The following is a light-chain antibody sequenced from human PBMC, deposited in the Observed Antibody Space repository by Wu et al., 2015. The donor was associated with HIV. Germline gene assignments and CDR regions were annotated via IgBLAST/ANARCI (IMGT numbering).Light chain of an antibody. CDR3: QQYNSWPPWT. Sequence: IVMTQSPATLAVSPGERATLSCRASQNISSNLAWYQQKPGQAPRLLINGASTRATGVPARFTASGSETEFTLTISSLQSEDLGVYYCQQYNSWPPWTFGQGTKVEIK. CDR2: GAS. CDR1: QNISSN. V-gene: IGKV3-15*01. J-gene: IGKJ1*01.